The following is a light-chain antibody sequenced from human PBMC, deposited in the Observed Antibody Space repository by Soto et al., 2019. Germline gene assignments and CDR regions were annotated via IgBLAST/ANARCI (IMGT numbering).Light chain of an antibody. CDR2: DVS. Sequence: QSALTQPASVSGSPGQSITISCTGTGSDAGGYDYVSWYQHHPGKAPKLMIFDVSTRPSGISIRFSGSKSGNTASLTISGLQPEDEADFYCSSYTSSSTLIFGGGTKLTVL. CDR1: GSDAGGYDY. V-gene: IGLV2-14*03. J-gene: IGLJ2*01. CDR3: SSYTSSSTLI.